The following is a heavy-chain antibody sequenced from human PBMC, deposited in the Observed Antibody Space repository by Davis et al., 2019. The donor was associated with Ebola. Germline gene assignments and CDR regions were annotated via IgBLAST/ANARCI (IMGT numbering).Heavy chain of an antibody. J-gene: IGHJ5*02. CDR1: GDSISSYY. CDR2: IYYSGST. CDR3: ARIDYDFWSGYYGGNWFDP. Sequence: MPSETLSLTCTVSGDSISSYYWSWIRQPPGKGLEWIGYIYYSGSTKYNPSLKSRVTISVDTSKNQFSLKLSSVTAADTAVYYCARIDYDFWSGYYGGNWFDPWGQGTLVTVSS. D-gene: IGHD3-3*01. V-gene: IGHV4-59*01.